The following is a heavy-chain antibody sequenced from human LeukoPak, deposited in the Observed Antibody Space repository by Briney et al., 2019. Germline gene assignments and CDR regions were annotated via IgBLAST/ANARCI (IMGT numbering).Heavy chain of an antibody. J-gene: IGHJ3*02. CDR3: AGEGGGYSSDAFDI. CDR2: ISAYNGNT. D-gene: IGHD6-13*01. V-gene: IGHV1-18*01. Sequence: ASVTVSCKASGYTFTSYGISWVRQAPGQGLEWMGWISAYNGNTNYAQKLQGRVTMTTDTSTSTAYMELRSLRSDDTAVYYCAGEGGGYSSDAFDIWGQGTMVTVSS. CDR1: GYTFTSYG.